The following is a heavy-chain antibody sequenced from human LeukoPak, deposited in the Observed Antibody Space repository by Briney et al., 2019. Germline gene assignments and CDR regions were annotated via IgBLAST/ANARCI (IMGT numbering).Heavy chain of an antibody. CDR2: IKEDGSEK. CDR3: ARESRYYDSSGPEGFDY. D-gene: IGHD3-22*01. V-gene: IGHV3-7*03. Sequence: GGSLRLSCATSGFTFRSYWMNWIRQAPGQRLEWVANIKEDGSEKNYVDSVKGRFTISRDNAKNSLYLQMNSLRAEDTAVYYCARESRYYDSSGPEGFDYWGQGTLVTVSS. J-gene: IGHJ4*02. CDR1: GFTFRSYW.